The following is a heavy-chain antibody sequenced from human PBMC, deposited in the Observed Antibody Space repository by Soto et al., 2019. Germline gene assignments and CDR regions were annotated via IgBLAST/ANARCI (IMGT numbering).Heavy chain of an antibody. Sequence: GGSLRLSCAASGFTFSSYSMNWVRQAPGKGLEWVSVIYSGGSTYYADSVKGRFTISRDNSKNTLYLQMNSLRAEDTAVYYCARDIPYDSSGYYNAFDIWGQGTMVTVSS. J-gene: IGHJ3*02. D-gene: IGHD3-22*01. V-gene: IGHV3-53*01. CDR2: IYSGGST. CDR1: GFTFSSYS. CDR3: ARDIPYDSSGYYNAFDI.